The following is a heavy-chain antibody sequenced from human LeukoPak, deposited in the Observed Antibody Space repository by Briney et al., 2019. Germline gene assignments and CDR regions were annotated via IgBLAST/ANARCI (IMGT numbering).Heavy chain of an antibody. Sequence: GGSLRLSCAASGFTFSSYAMSWVRQAPGKRLEWVSAISGSGGSTYYADSVKGRFTISRDNSKNTLYLQMNSLRAEDTAVYYCARGGYDSGSYYKGPLYYFDYWGQGTLVTVSS. J-gene: IGHJ4*02. D-gene: IGHD3-10*01. CDR2: ISGSGGST. CDR1: GFTFSSYA. CDR3: ARGGYDSGSYYKGPLYYFDY. V-gene: IGHV3-23*01.